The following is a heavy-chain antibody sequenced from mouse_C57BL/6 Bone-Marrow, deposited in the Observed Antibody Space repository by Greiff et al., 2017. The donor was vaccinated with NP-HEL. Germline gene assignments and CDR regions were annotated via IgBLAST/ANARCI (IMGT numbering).Heavy chain of an antibody. D-gene: IGHD2-2*01. J-gene: IGHJ4*01. V-gene: IGHV1-77*01. CDR2: IGPGSGST. CDR1: GYTFTDYY. CDR3: ASDGVRLWLRRRGYAMEC. Sequence: QVQLQQSGAELVKPGASVKISCKASGYTFTDYYINWVKQRPGQGLEWIGKIGPGSGSTYYNEKFKGKATLTADKSSSTSYMQLSSLTTEDTAVYFCASDGVRLWLRRRGYAMECWGQGASVTV.